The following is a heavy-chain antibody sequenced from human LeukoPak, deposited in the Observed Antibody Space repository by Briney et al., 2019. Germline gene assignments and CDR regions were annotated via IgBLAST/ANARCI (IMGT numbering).Heavy chain of an antibody. Sequence: PSETLSLTCTVSGGSISSYYWGWIRQPPGKGLEWIGSIYYSGSTYYNPSLKSRVTISVDTSKNQFSLKLSSVTAADTAVYYCARHAFGGPDYWGQGTLVTVSS. D-gene: IGHD2-15*01. J-gene: IGHJ4*02. V-gene: IGHV4-39*01. CDR3: ARHAFGGPDY. CDR2: IYYSGST. CDR1: GGSISSYY.